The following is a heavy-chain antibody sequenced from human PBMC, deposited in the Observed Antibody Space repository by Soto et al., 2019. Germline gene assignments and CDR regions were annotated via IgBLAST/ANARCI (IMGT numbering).Heavy chain of an antibody. Sequence: QVQLVQSGAEVKKPGASVKVSCKASGYTFTSYGISWVRQAPGQGLEWMGWISAYNGNTNYAQKLKGSVAMTTDTSMSTAYMERRSLRSDDTAVYYCARETSIAAADYWGQGTLVTVSS. J-gene: IGHJ4*02. CDR1: GYTFTSYG. D-gene: IGHD6-13*01. CDR3: ARETSIAAADY. V-gene: IGHV1-18*01. CDR2: ISAYNGNT.